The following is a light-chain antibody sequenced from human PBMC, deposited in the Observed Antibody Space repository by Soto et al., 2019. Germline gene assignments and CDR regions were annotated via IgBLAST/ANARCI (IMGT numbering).Light chain of an antibody. CDR2: KAS. J-gene: IGKJ1*01. V-gene: IGKV1-5*03. CDR3: QHYSSYSEA. CDR1: QTISSW. Sequence: DIQMTQSPSTLSGSVGDRVTITCRASQTISSWLAWYQQKPGKAPKLLIYKASTLKSGVPSRFSGSGSGTEFTLTISSLQPDDFATYDCQHYSSYSEAFGQGTKVERK.